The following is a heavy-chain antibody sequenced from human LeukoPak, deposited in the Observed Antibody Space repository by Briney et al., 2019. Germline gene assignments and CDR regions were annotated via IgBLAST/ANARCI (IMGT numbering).Heavy chain of an antibody. CDR3: ARVGGGSGYLFDP. V-gene: IGHV1-2*02. D-gene: IGHD3-16*01. Sequence: GASVKVSCKASGYTFTGYYMHWVRQAPGQGLEWMGWINPNSGGTNYAQKFQGRVTMTRDTSISTAYMELSRLRSDDTAVYYCARVGGGSGYLFDPWGQGTLVTVSS. CDR2: INPNSGGT. CDR1: GYTFTGYY. J-gene: IGHJ5*02.